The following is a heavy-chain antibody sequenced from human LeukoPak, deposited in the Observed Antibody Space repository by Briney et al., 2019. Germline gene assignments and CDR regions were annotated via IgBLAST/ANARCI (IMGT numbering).Heavy chain of an antibody. J-gene: IGHJ4*02. V-gene: IGHV3-53*01. D-gene: IGHD3-16*01. CDR1: GFTFSSYA. CDR3: ARDLGGSLDY. Sequence: GGSLRLSCAASGFTFSSYAMHWVRQAPGKGLEWVSVIYSGGSTYYADSVKGRFTISRDNSKNTLYLQMNSLRAEDTAVYHCARDLGGSLDYWGQGTLVTVSS. CDR2: IYSGGST.